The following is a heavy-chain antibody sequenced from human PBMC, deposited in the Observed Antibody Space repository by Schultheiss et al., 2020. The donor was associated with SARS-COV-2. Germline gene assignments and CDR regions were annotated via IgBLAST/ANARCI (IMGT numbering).Heavy chain of an antibody. J-gene: IGHJ4*02. CDR1: GFTFDDYG. Sequence: GGSLRLSCAASGFTFDDYGMIWVRQAPGKGLEWVSVITWNGGSIGYADSVKGRFTISRDNAKNSLYLQMNSLRAEDTAFYYCARDWSGSYPDYWGQGTLVTVSS. CDR2: ITWNGGSI. V-gene: IGHV3-20*04. D-gene: IGHD1-26*01. CDR3: ARDWSGSYPDY.